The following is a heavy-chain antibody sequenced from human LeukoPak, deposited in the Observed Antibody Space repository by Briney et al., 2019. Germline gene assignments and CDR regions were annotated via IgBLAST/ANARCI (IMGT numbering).Heavy chain of an antibody. V-gene: IGHV1-2*04. CDR1: GYTFTGYY. D-gene: IGHD6-19*01. CDR3: ARTAGPNSSGWSFDY. J-gene: IGHJ4*02. Sequence: ASVKVSCKASGYTFTGYYMHWVRQAPGQGLEWMGWINPNSGGTNYAQKFQGWVTMTRDTSISTAYMELSRLRSDDTAVYYCARTAGPNSSGWSFDYWGQGTLVTVSS. CDR2: INPNSGGT.